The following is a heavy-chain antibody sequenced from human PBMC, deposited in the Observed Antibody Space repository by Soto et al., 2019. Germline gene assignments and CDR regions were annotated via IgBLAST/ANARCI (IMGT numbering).Heavy chain of an antibody. D-gene: IGHD4-17*01. Sequence: QVQLQESGPGLVKPSETLSLTCTVSGGSISSYYWSWIRQPPGKGLEWIGYIYYSGSTNYNPSLQSRVTIPVDTSKNQFSLKLSSVTAADTAVYYCARYGDYVDAFDIWGEGTMVTVSS. CDR3: ARYGDYVDAFDI. CDR1: GGSISSYY. J-gene: IGHJ3*02. V-gene: IGHV4-59*08. CDR2: IYYSGST.